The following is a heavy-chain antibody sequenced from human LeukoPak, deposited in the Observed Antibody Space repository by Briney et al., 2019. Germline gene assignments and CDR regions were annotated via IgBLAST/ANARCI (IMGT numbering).Heavy chain of an antibody. V-gene: IGHV3-74*01. CDR1: GNYW. J-gene: IGHJ4*02. Sequence: GGSLRLSCAASGNYWMHWVRQAPGKGLVWVSRINSDGSWTGYADSVKGRFTISKDNAKNTVYLQMNNLRAEDTAVYYCASFYETYWGRGTLVTVSS. CDR3: ASFYETY. D-gene: IGHD2/OR15-2a*01. CDR2: INSDGSWT.